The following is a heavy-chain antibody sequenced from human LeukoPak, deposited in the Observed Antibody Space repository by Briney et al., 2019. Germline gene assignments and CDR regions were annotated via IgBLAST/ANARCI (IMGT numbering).Heavy chain of an antibody. CDR3: TTDPLAYCSAGSCYSPGPFDY. CDR1: GFAFTNAW. Sequence: GGSLRLSCAVSGFAFTNAWMSWVRQPPGKGLQWVGRIKSKIDGGTTDYPAPVKGRFTISRDDSKNTLYLQMNSLRTEDTAVYYCTTDPLAYCSAGSCYSPGPFDYWGQGTLVTVSS. J-gene: IGHJ4*02. V-gene: IGHV3-15*01. CDR2: IKSKIDGGTT. D-gene: IGHD2-15*01.